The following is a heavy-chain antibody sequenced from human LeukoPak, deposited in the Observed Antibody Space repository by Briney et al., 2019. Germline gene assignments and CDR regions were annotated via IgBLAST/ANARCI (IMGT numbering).Heavy chain of an antibody. CDR2: IYYSGST. J-gene: IGHJ4*02. CDR3: ARYEYSLGH. Sequence: PAETLSLTCTVSGGSISSSSYYWGWIRQPPGKWLEWIGSIYYSGSTYYNPSLKSRVTISVDTSKNQFSLKLSSVTAADTAVYYCARYEYSLGHWGQGTLVTVSS. CDR1: GGSISSSSYY. D-gene: IGHD6-6*01. V-gene: IGHV4-39*01.